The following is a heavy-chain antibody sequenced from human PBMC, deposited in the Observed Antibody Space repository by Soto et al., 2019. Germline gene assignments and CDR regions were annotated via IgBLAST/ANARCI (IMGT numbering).Heavy chain of an antibody. CDR3: ARDNVVREYGLDV. J-gene: IGHJ6*02. D-gene: IGHD3-10*01. CDR2: ISAYNGNT. CDR1: GYTFTSYG. Sequence: QVQLVQSGAEVKKPGASVKVSCKASGYTFTSYGISWVRQAPGQGLEWMGWISAYNGNTNYAQKVQGRVTMTTDTSTRTAYMELRRLRSDDTAVYYSARDNVVREYGLDVWGQGTTVTVSS. V-gene: IGHV1-18*01.